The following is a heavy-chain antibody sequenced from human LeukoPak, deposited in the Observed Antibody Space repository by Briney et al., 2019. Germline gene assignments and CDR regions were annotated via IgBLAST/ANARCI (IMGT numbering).Heavy chain of an antibody. CDR1: GYTFTSYG. CDR3: AIARALDYYGSGSYYSLPGY. CDR2: ISAYNGNT. D-gene: IGHD3-10*01. J-gene: IGHJ4*02. Sequence: ASVKVSCKASGYTFTSYGISWVRQAPGQGLEWMGWISAYNGNTNYAQKLQGRVTMTTDTSTSTAYMELRSLRSDDTAVYYCAIARALDYYGSGSYYSLPGYWGQGTLVTVSS. V-gene: IGHV1-18*01.